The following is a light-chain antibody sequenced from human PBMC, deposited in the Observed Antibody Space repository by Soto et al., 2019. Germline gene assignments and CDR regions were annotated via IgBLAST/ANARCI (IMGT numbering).Light chain of an antibody. CDR2: DAS. CDR3: QQRSNWPIT. Sequence: EIVLTQSPATLSLSPGERATLSCMASQSVSSYLAWYQQKPVQAPRLLIYDASNRATGIPARFSGSGSGTDFTLTISSLEPEDFAVYYCQQRSNWPITFGQGTRLEIK. J-gene: IGKJ5*01. CDR1: QSVSSY. V-gene: IGKV3-11*01.